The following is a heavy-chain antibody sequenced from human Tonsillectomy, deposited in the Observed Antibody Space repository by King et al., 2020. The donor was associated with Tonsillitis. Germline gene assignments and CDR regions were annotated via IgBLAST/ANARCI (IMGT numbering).Heavy chain of an antibody. V-gene: IGHV3-48*01. Sequence: VQLVESGGGLVQPGGSLRLSCAASGFTFTTYSMNWVRQAPGKGLEWLSYISSSSSTIYYADSVKGRFTISRDNAKNSLYLQMNSLRAEDTAVYYCARDKYFQHWGQGTLVTVSS. CDR3: ARDKYFQH. CDR2: ISSSSSTI. CDR1: GFTFTTYS. J-gene: IGHJ1*01.